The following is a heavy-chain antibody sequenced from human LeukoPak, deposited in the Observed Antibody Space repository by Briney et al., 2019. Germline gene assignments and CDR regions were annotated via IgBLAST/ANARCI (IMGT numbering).Heavy chain of an antibody. CDR2: IYYSGTT. J-gene: IGHJ4*02. CDR3: ATGRSIRYFDY. CDR1: GGSISSYY. V-gene: IGHV4-59*08. D-gene: IGHD3-9*01. Sequence: SSETLSLTCTVSGGSISSYYWSWIRQPPGKGLEWIGYIYYSGTTNYNPSLKSRVSISIDTSKSQFSLKLTSATAADTAIYYCATGRSIRYFDYWGQGTLLSVSS.